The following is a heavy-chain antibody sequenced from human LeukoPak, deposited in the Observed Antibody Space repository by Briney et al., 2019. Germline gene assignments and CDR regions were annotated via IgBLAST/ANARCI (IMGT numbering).Heavy chain of an antibody. Sequence: GGSLRLSCAASGFTFSSDWMHWVRQGPGKGLVWVSRINPDGSVTSHADSVRGRFTISRDNAKNTLYLQMNSLRAEDTAVYYCARELGDYVWGSYRYGTSRNWFDPWGQGTLVTVSS. CDR3: ARELGDYVWGSYRYGTSRNWFDP. CDR1: GFTFSSDW. D-gene: IGHD3-16*02. V-gene: IGHV3-74*01. CDR2: INPDGSVT. J-gene: IGHJ5*02.